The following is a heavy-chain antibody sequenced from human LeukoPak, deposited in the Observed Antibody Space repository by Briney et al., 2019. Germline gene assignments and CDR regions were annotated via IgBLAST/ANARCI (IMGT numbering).Heavy chain of an antibody. CDR2: IDTGGDVT. Sequence: GGSLRLSCAASGFTFNNYAMNWVRQAPGKGLEWVSIIDTGGDVTFYADSVKGRFTISRDNSRNTLYLQMNSLRIEDTASYYCAKGRDSVAPGTRIPDYWGQGTLVTVSS. J-gene: IGHJ4*02. CDR1: GFTFNNYA. D-gene: IGHD6-19*01. CDR3: AKGRDSVAPGTRIPDY. V-gene: IGHV3-23*01.